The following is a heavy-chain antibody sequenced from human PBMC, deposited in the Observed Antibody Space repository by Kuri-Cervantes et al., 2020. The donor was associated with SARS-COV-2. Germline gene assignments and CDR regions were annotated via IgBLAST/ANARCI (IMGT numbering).Heavy chain of an antibody. J-gene: IGHJ3*02. CDR3: AREIGYCSSTSCYNIRNAFDI. CDR2: INPSGGST. V-gene: IGHV1-46*01. D-gene: IGHD2-2*02. CDR1: GYTFTSYY. Sequence: ASVKVSCKASGYTFTSYYMHWVRQAPGQGLEWMGIINPSGGSTSYAQKFQGRVTMTRDTSTSTVYMELSSLRSDDTAVYYCAREIGYCSSTSCYNIRNAFDIWGQGTMVTVSS.